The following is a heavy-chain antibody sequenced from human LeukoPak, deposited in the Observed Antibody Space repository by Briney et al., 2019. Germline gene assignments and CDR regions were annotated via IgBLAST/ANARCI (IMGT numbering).Heavy chain of an antibody. CDR2: ISGSGGSP. V-gene: IGHV3-23*01. CDR1: GFTFSSYA. CDR3: AKGWPVAGTGGPGGTFDY. D-gene: IGHD6-19*01. J-gene: IGHJ4*02. Sequence: GGSLRLSCAASGFTFSSYAMSWVRQAPGKGLDWVSAISGSGGSPYYADSVKGRFTISRDNSKNTLYLQMNSLRAEDTAVYYCAKGWPVAGTGGPGGTFDYWGQGTLVTVSS.